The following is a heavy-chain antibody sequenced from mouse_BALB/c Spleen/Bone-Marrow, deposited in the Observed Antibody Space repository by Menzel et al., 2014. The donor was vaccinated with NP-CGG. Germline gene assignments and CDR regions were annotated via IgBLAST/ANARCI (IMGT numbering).Heavy chain of an antibody. CDR3: TRHEDGLLGLAY. D-gene: IGHD4-1*01. V-gene: IGHV5-9*02. Sequence: EVKLMESGGGLVKPGGSLKLSCEASGIAFRSYDMSWVRQTPEKRLEWVATISSGDTYTYYPDNVKGQFTISRDNARNTLYLQMSSLRSEDTALYYCTRHEDGLLGLAYWGQGTLVTVSA. J-gene: IGHJ3*01. CDR1: GIAFRSYD. CDR2: ISSGDTYT.